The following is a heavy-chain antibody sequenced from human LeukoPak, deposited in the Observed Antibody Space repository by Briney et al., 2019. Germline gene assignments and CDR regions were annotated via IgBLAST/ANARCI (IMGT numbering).Heavy chain of an antibody. CDR3: ARLGYGDYYFDY. CDR2: INWNGGST. Sequence: PGGTLRLSCAASGFTFSSYGMSWVRQAPGKGLEWVSGINWNGGSTGYADSVKGRFTISRDNAKNSLYLQMNSLRAEDTALYYCARLGYGDYYFDYWGQGTLVTVSS. CDR1: GFTFSSYG. D-gene: IGHD4-17*01. V-gene: IGHV3-20*04. J-gene: IGHJ4*02.